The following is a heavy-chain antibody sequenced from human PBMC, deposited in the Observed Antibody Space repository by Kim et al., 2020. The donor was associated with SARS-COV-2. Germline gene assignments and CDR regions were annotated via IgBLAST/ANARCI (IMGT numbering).Heavy chain of an antibody. CDR1: GGSISSYY. V-gene: IGHV4-59*01. CDR2: IYSSGST. Sequence: SETLSLTCTVSGGSISSYYWSWIRQPPGKGLEWIGCIYSSGSTNYNPSSKRGATIPVEPSKNQSPLKLTSVTAADGAGVYCGRGGARRRLRDYWGQGT. J-gene: IGHJ4*02. CDR3: GRGGARRRLRDY. D-gene: IGHD3-16*01.